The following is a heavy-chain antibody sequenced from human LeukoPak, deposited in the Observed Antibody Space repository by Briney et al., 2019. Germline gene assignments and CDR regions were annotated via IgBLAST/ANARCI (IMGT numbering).Heavy chain of an antibody. CDR1: GFTFSSYS. D-gene: IGHD1-26*01. V-gene: IGHV3-21*01. CDR3: ARGGGSYFDY. J-gene: IGHJ4*02. Sequence: PGGSLRLSCAASGFTFSSYSMNWVRQAPGKGLEWVSSISSSSSYIYCADSVKGRFTISRDNAKNSLYLQMNSLRAEDTAVYYCARGGGSYFDYWGQGTLVTVSS. CDR2: ISSSSSYI.